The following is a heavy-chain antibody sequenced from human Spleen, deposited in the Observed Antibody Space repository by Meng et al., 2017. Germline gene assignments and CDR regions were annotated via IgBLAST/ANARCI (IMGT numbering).Heavy chain of an antibody. J-gene: IGHJ3*02. V-gene: IGHV3-48*03. D-gene: IGHD3-22*01. CDR1: GFTFKYFE. CDR2: ISTSGRSI. Sequence: GGSLRLSCVASGFTFKYFEMNWVRQAPGKGLEWVSYISTSGRSIYYADSVKGRFTISRDNAKNSLYLQMNSLSAEDSAVYYCARDKVVGYYDTTGYHDAFDIWGQGIMVTVSS. CDR3: ARDKVVGYYDTTGYHDAFDI.